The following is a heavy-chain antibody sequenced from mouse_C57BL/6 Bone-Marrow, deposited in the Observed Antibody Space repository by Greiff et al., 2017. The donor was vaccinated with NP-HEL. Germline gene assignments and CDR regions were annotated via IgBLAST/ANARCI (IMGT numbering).Heavy chain of an antibody. J-gene: IGHJ2*01. D-gene: IGHD1-1*01. CDR1: GFTFSDYG. Sequence: EVKVVESGGGLVKPGGSLKLSCAASGFTFSDYGMHWVRQAPEKGLEWVAYISSSSSTIYYADTVKGRFTISRDNAKNTLFLQMTSLRSEDTAMYYCARPDYGSSHFDYWGQGTTLTVSS. CDR2: ISSSSSTI. CDR3: ARPDYGSSHFDY. V-gene: IGHV5-17*01.